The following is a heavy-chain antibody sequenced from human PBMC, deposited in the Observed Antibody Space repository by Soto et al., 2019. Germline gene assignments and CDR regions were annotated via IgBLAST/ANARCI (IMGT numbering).Heavy chain of an antibody. CDR1: GGSISSSSYY. CDR2: IYYSGST. CDR3: ARTIFGVVNY. D-gene: IGHD3-3*01. Sequence: QLQLQESGPGLVKPSETLSLTCTVSGGSISSSSYYWGWIRQPPGKGLEWIGSIYYSGSTYYNPSLKSRVTISVDTSKNQFSLRLSSVTAADTAVYYCARTIFGVVNYWGQGTLVTVSS. V-gene: IGHV4-39*01. J-gene: IGHJ4*02.